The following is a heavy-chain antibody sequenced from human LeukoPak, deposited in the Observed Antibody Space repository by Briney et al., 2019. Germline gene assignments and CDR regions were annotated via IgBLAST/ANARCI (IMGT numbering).Heavy chain of an antibody. CDR2: INHSGST. J-gene: IGHJ4*02. CDR1: GGSFSGYY. CDR3: AREGYYDSRGLDY. V-gene: IGHV4-34*01. Sequence: SETLSLTCAVYGGSFSGYYWSWIRQPPGKGLEWIGEINHSGSTNYNPSLKSRVTISVDTSKNQFSLKLSSVTAADTAVYYCAREGYYDSRGLDYWGQGTLVTASS. D-gene: IGHD3-22*01.